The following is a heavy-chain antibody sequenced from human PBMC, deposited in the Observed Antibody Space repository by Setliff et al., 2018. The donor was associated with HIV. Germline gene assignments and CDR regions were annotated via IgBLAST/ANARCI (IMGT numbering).Heavy chain of an antibody. J-gene: IGHJ4*02. V-gene: IGHV3-74*01. CDR2: INSDGSNA. Sequence: GGSLRLSCAASGFTFSRYWMHWVRQVPGKGLAWVSRINSDGSNAIYADAVKGRFTISRDNAKNTVYLQMNSLRVDDTAVYYCAREGESASYYFDDWGQGTPVTVS. D-gene: IGHD3-10*01. CDR3: AREGESASYYFDD. CDR1: GFTFSRYW.